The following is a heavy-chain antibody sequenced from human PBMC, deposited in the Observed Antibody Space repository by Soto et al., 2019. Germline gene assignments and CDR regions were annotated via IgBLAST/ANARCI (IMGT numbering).Heavy chain of an antibody. CDR1: GGSISSYY. CDR2: IYYSGST. V-gene: IGHV4-59*01. J-gene: IGHJ6*02. D-gene: IGHD4-17*01. Sequence: SETLSLTCTVSGGSISSYYWSWIRQPPGKGLEWIGYIYYSGSTNYNPSLKSRVTISVDTSKNQFSLKLSSVTAADTAVYYCARVQDYGDYAPYYYYGMDVWGQGTTVT. CDR3: ARVQDYGDYAPYYYYGMDV.